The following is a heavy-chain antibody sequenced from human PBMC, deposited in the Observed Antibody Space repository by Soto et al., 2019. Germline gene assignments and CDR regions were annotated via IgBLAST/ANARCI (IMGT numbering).Heavy chain of an antibody. Sequence: QVQLVQSGAEVKKPGASVKVSCKASGYTFTSYAISWVRQAPGQGLEWMGWISAYNGNTNYAQKLQGRVTMTTDTSTSTAYKEPRDLGSDGTAVDYCARSSGSSWMFFLFGPWGQGTLVTVPS. CDR2: ISAYNGNT. J-gene: IGHJ5*02. CDR3: ARSSGSSWMFFLFGP. V-gene: IGHV1-18*01. CDR1: GYTFTSYA. D-gene: IGHD6-13*01.